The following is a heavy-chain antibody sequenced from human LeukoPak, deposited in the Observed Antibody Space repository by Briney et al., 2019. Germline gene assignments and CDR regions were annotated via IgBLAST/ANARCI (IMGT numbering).Heavy chain of an antibody. CDR2: ISGSGGST. J-gene: IGHJ4*02. Sequence: GGSLRLSCAASGFTFSSYAMSWVRQAPGKGLEWVSAISGSGGSTYYADSVKGRFTISRDNSKNSLYLQMNSLRAEDTALYYCAKDSGSSSALDYWGQGTLVTVSS. CDR3: AKDSGSSSALDY. D-gene: IGHD2-2*01. CDR1: GFTFSSYA. V-gene: IGHV3-23*01.